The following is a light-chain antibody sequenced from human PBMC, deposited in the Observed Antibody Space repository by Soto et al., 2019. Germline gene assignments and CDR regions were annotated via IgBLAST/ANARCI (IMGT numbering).Light chain of an antibody. CDR3: QQFNSYPWT. Sequence: TQSPATLSASVGDRVTITCRASQSIGSWLAWYQQKPGKAPNLLIYKASSLESGVPSRFSGSGSGTEFTVTISSLQPEDFATYYCQQFNSYPWTFGQGTKVDIK. CDR2: KAS. CDR1: QSIGSW. V-gene: IGKV1-5*03. J-gene: IGKJ1*01.